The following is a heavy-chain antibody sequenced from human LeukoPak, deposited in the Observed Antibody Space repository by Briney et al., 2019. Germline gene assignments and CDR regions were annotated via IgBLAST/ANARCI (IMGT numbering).Heavy chain of an antibody. J-gene: IGHJ4*02. CDR2: ISSSSTTI. CDR3: ARSGTFWGSYRSYFDY. Sequence: GGSLRLSCVGSGFIFSSYRMNWVRQAPGKGLEWISYISSSSTTIYYADSVKGRFTISRDNAKNSLYLQMNSLKAEDTAVYYCARSGTFWGSYRSYFDYWGQGTLVTVSS. V-gene: IGHV3-48*01. CDR1: GFIFSSYR. D-gene: IGHD3-16*02.